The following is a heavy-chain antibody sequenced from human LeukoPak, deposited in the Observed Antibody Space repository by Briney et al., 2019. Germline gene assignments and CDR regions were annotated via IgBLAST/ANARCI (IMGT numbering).Heavy chain of an antibody. V-gene: IGHV3-30*02. CDR1: GFTFSSYG. J-gene: IGHJ6*03. D-gene: IGHD6-19*01. CDR2: IRYDGSNK. CDR3: ARVRGDSSGWYYYYYYMDV. Sequence: GGSLRLSCAASGFTFSSYGMHWVRQAPGKGLEWVAFIRYDGSNKYYADSVKGRFTISRDNSKNTLYLQMNSLRAEDTAVYYCARVRGDSSGWYYYYYYMDVWGKGTTVTVSS.